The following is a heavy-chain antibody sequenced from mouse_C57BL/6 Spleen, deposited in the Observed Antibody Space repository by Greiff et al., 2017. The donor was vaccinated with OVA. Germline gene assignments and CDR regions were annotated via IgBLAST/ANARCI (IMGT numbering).Heavy chain of an antibody. Sequence: QVQLQQSGPELVKPGASVKISCKASGYAFSSSWMNWVKQRPGKGLEWIGRIYPGDGDTNYNGKFKGKATLTADKSSSTAYMQLRSLTSEDSAVYFCARRDDYDHYWGQGTTLTVSS. CDR2: IYPGDGDT. D-gene: IGHD2-4*01. CDR1: GYAFSSSW. V-gene: IGHV1-82*01. CDR3: ARRDDYDHY. J-gene: IGHJ2*01.